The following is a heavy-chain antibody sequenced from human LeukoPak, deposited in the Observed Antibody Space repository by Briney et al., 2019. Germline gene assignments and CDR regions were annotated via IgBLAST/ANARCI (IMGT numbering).Heavy chain of an antibody. V-gene: IGHV3-21*01. D-gene: IGHD3-22*01. CDR1: GFPFSAYS. Sequence: GGSLRLSCAASGFPFSAYSMNWIRQAPGKGLEWVSSISGSSSYVYYADSVKGRFTISRDNAKNSLYLHMNSLRAEDTAVYYCAKAYYDPSGYSHYFDYWGQGILVTVSS. CDR3: AKAYYDPSGYSHYFDY. J-gene: IGHJ4*02. CDR2: ISGSSSYV.